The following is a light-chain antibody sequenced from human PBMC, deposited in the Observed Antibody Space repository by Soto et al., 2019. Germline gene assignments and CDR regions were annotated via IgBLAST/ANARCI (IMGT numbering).Light chain of an antibody. Sequence: EMALTKSPGTLYFSPGERATLSCRASQGVSSSYLAWYQQNPDQAPGLLIYGASSRATGIPDRCSGSGSGTDFILCSGRLEPEDFAVYYCHQYGRSPYTFGQGTKLEIK. CDR3: HQYGRSPYT. CDR1: QGVSSSY. V-gene: IGKV3-20*01. CDR2: GAS. J-gene: IGKJ2*01.